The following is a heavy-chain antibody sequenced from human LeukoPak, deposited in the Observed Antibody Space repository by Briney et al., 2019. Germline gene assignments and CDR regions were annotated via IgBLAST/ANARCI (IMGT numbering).Heavy chain of an antibody. D-gene: IGHD3-22*01. J-gene: IGHJ4*02. V-gene: IGHV3-23*01. CDR1: GFIFSRYP. Sequence: PGGSLRLSCAASGFIFSRYPMSWVRQARGKGLEWVSAISGSGGSTYYADSVKGRFTISRDNSKNTLYLQVNSLRAEDTAVYYCAKGPPGITMIVVAPGYWGQGTLVTVSS. CDR3: AKGPPGITMIVVAPGY. CDR2: ISGSGGST.